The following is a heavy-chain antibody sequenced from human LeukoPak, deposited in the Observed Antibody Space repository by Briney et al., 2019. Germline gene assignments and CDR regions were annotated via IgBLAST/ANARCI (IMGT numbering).Heavy chain of an antibody. CDR1: GGSFSSDY. CDR2: IFHSGTT. CDR3: ARGDPVGLFDV. D-gene: IGHD1-26*01. J-gene: IGHJ4*02. V-gene: IGHV4-59*01. Sequence: SETLSLTCTMSGGSFSSDYWNWIRQPPGKGLEWIGYIFHSGTTNYNPSLKSRVTISVDTSKNHCSLRLSTVTAADTAVYYCARGDPVGLFDVWGQGILVTVSS.